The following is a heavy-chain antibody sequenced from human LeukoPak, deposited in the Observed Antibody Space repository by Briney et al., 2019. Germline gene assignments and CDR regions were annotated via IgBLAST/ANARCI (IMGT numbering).Heavy chain of an antibody. Sequence: GGSLRLSCAASGFTFSIYWMHWVRQAPGKGLVWVSRINSDGSSTSYADSVKGRFTISRDNAKNTLYLQMDSLRAEDTAVYYCARDRGINWFDPWGQGTLVAVSS. J-gene: IGHJ5*02. V-gene: IGHV3-74*01. CDR2: INSDGSST. CDR1: GFTFSIYW. D-gene: IGHD3-16*01. CDR3: ARDRGINWFDP.